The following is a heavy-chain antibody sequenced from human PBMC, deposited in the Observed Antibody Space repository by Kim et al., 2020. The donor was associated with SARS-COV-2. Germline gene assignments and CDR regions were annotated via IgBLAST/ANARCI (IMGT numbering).Heavy chain of an antibody. J-gene: IGHJ6*02. V-gene: IGHV3-7*05. CDR3: ARSWSGSYYGMDV. Sequence: GGSLRLSCAASGFTFSSYFMAWVRQAPGKGLEWVANIKQDESEKYYMESVKGRFTISRDNAKSSLYLQMNNLRAEDTAVYYCARSWSGSYYGMDVWGQGT. CDR1: GFTFSSYF. D-gene: IGHD1-1*01. CDR2: IKQDESEK.